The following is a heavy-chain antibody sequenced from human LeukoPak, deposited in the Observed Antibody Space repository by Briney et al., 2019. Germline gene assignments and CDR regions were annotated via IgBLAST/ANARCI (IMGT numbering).Heavy chain of an antibody. V-gene: IGHV3-48*03. CDR1: GFTFSSYE. J-gene: IGHJ4*02. D-gene: IGHD3-10*01. CDR3: ARDAMVRGVILPY. Sequence: GGSLRLSCAASGFTFSSYEMNWVRQAPGKGLGWVSYISSSASTIYYADSVKGRFTISRDNAKNSLYLQMNSLRAEDTAVYYCARDAMVRGVILPYWGQGTLVTVSS. CDR2: ISSSASTI.